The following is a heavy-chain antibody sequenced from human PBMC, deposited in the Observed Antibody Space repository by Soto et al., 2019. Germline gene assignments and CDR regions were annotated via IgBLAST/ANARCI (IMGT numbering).Heavy chain of an antibody. CDR2: IIPIFGTA. Sequence: QVQLVQSGAEVKKPGSSVKVSCKASGDTFSSYAFSWVQQAPGQGLEWMGGIIPIFGTANYAQKFQGRVTITADKSTSTAYMELRRLRSEDTAVYYCARAGYCSGSSCYWFDYWGQGTLVTASS. CDR1: GDTFSSYA. J-gene: IGHJ4*02. D-gene: IGHD2-15*01. CDR3: ARAGYCSGSSCYWFDY. V-gene: IGHV1-69*06.